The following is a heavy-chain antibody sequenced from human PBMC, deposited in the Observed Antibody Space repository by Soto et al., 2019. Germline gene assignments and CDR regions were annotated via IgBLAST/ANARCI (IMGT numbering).Heavy chain of an antibody. CDR2: INPSGGST. CDR3: ATDPGPLDRAI. J-gene: IGHJ3*02. V-gene: IGHV1-46*01. CDR1: GYTFTSYY. Sequence: ASVKVSCKASGYTFTSYYMHWVRQAPGQGLEWMGIINPSGGSTSYAQKFQGRVTMTEDTSTDTAYMELSSLRSEDTAGYYCATDPGPLDRAIWGQGTMVTVSS.